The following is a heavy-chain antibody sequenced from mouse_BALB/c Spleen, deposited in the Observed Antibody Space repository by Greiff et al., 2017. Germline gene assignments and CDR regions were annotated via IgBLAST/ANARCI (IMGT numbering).Heavy chain of an antibody. Sequence: EVHLVESGGGLVKPGGSLKLSCAASGFAFSSYDMSWVRQTPEKRLEWVAYISSGGGSTYYPDTVKGRFTISRDNAKNTLYLEMSSLRSEDTAMYYCARRYGSSYFDYWGQGTTLTVSS. D-gene: IGHD1-1*01. J-gene: IGHJ2*01. CDR2: ISSGGGST. V-gene: IGHV5-12-1*01. CDR3: ARRYGSSYFDY. CDR1: GFAFSSYD.